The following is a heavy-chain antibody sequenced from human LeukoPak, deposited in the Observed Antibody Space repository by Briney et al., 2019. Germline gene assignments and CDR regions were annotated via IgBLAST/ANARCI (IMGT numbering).Heavy chain of an antibody. CDR1: GFTFSSYA. CDR3: ARVSSLAAAGTTDY. Sequence: PGRSLRLSCAASGFTFSSYAMHWVRQAPGKGLEWVSYISSSSTDTKYADSVKGRFAISRDNAKNSLYLQMNSLRAEDTAVYYCARVSSLAAAGTTDYWGQGTLVTVSS. J-gene: IGHJ4*02. D-gene: IGHD6-13*01. CDR2: ISSSSTDT. V-gene: IGHV3-21*05.